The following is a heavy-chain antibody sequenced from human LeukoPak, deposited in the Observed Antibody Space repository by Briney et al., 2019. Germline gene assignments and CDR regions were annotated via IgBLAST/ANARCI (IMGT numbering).Heavy chain of an antibody. CDR2: IRSKAYGGTT. CDR3: TREGPHPGITMVREDPPNN. D-gene: IGHD3-10*01. CDR1: GFTFSSYG. V-gene: IGHV3-49*04. Sequence: GGSLRLSCAASGFTFSSYGMSWVRQAPGKGLEWVGFIRSKAYGGTTEYAASVKGRFTISRDDSKSIAYLQMNSLKTEDTAVYYCTREGPHPGITMVREDPPNNWGQGTLVTVSS. J-gene: IGHJ4*02.